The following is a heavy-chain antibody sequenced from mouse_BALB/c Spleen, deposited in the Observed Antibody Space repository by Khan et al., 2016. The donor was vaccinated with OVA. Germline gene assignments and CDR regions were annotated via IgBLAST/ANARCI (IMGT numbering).Heavy chain of an antibody. V-gene: IGHV1S136*01. CDR3: ARSTTDYYTMGY. CDR2: IYPYNEDT. J-gene: IGHJ4*01. CDR1: GYTFTDYV. D-gene: IGHD1-1*01. Sequence: VQLKQSGPELVKPGASVKMSCKASGYTFTDYVIHWVKQKPGQGLEWIGYIYPYNEDTDSTERFKGKATLTLAKSSNTAYMDLSSLTSADAAVYYCARSTTDYYTMGYWGQGTSVTVSS.